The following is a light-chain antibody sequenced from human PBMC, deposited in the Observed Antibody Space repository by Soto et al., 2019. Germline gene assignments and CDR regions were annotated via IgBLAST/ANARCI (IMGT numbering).Light chain of an antibody. CDR3: QQYGSSPRK. V-gene: IGKV3-20*01. Sequence: IVLTQSPGTLPFSPRERATLSCSAKQSVSSSDLAWYQQNPGQAPRLLIYGASSRATDITDRFSGSGSGTDFTFTISRLESEDFAVYYCQQYGSSPRKFGQGTKVEIK. CDR1: QSVSSSD. CDR2: GAS. J-gene: IGKJ1*01.